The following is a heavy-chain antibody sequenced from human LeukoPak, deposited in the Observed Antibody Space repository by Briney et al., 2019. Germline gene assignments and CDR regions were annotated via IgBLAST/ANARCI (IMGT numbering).Heavy chain of an antibody. CDR3: ARGRDGYNYGRSFDY. J-gene: IGHJ4*02. D-gene: IGHD5-24*01. Sequence: GGSLRLSCAASGFTVSNNFMSWVRQAPGKGLEWVSVMYSGGNTYYADSVKGRFTISRDNAKNSLYLQMNSLRAEDTAVYYCARGRDGYNYGRSFDYWGQGTLVTVSS. V-gene: IGHV3-53*01. CDR2: MYSGGNT. CDR1: GFTVSNNF.